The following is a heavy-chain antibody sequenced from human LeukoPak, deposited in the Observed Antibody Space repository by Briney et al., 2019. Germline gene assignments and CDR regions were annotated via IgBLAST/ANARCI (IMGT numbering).Heavy chain of an antibody. V-gene: IGHV3-7*01. J-gene: IGHJ4*02. D-gene: IGHD1-1*01. CDR1: GFTFSNYW. CDR2: IQKDGSEK. Sequence: GGSLRLSYTASGFTFSNYWMSWVRQAPGKGLEWVANIQKDGSEKYFVDSVRGRFSISRDNVKNSVYLQMNSLTGEDTAVYYCARGEAGTGGYWGQGTLVTVSS. CDR3: ARGEAGTGGY.